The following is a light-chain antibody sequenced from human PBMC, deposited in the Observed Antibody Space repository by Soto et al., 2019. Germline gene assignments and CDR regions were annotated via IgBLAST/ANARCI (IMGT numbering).Light chain of an antibody. CDR2: GGS. V-gene: IGKV3-20*01. Sequence: EIVLTQSPGTLSLSPGERATLSCRASQSVTSTYLAWYQQKPGQSPRLIIYGGSTRASGFPDRFSGGGSGTDFTLTISRLEPEDSAVYCCHCQQFHSSRMYSFGQGTKLEI. J-gene: IGKJ2*03. CDR1: QSVTSTY. CDR3: QQFHSSRMYS.